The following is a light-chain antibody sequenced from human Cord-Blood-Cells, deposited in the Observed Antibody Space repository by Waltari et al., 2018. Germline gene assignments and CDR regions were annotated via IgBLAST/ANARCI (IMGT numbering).Light chain of an antibody. CDR1: SSDVRGYTY. J-gene: IGLJ2*01. Sequence: QSALTQPRSVSGSPGQSVTLSCTGTSSDVRGYTYVSWYQQHPGKAPKLMIYDVSKRPSGVPDRFSGSKSGNTASLTISGLQAEDEADYYCCSYAGSFVVFGGGTKLTVL. V-gene: IGLV2-11*01. CDR2: DVS. CDR3: CSYAGSFVV.